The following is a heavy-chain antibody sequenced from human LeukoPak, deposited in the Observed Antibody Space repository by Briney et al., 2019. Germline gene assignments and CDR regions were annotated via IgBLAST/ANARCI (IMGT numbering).Heavy chain of an antibody. Sequence: GGSLRLSCAVSGLTFSSSWMHWVRQAPGKGLEWVSYTSSSSSTIYYADSVKGRFTISRDNAKNSLYLQMNSLRDEDTAVYYCARGLESAWGQGTLVTVSS. J-gene: IGHJ5*02. D-gene: IGHD5-24*01. V-gene: IGHV3-48*02. CDR3: ARGLESA. CDR2: TSSSSSTI. CDR1: GLTFSSSW.